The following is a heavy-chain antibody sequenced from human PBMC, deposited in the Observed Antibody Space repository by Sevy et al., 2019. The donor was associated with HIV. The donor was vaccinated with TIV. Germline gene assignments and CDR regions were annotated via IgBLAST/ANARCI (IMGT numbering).Heavy chain of an antibody. D-gene: IGHD4-4*01. Sequence: ASVKVSCKVSGYTLTELSMHWVRQAPGKGLEWMGGFGPEDGETIYAQKFQGRVTMTEDTSTDTAYMELSSLRSEDTAVYYCATPTVERDYYYYGMDVWGQGTTVTVSS. CDR1: GYTLTELS. CDR3: ATPTVERDYYYYGMDV. V-gene: IGHV1-24*01. CDR2: FGPEDGET. J-gene: IGHJ6*02.